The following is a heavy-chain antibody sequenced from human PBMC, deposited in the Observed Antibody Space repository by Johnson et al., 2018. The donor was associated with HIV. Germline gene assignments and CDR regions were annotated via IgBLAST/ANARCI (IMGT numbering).Heavy chain of an antibody. Sequence: VQVVESGGGLVQPGGSLRISCAASGFTFSDYAMTWVRQAPGKGLEWLSIIGSTGDTFYADSVKGRFTISRDNSKDTVFLQMNSLRAEDTAVYYCGRGGPIVGAGLRGNAFDIWGQGTMVTVSS. CDR3: GRGGPIVGAGLRGNAFDI. CDR1: GFTFSDYA. CDR2: IIGSTGDT. V-gene: IGHV3-23*04. D-gene: IGHD1-26*01. J-gene: IGHJ3*02.